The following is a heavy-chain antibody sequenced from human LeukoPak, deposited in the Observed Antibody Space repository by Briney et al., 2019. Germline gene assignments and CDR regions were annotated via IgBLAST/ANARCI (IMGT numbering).Heavy chain of an antibody. CDR2: IVVGSGNT. J-gene: IGHJ3*02. Sequence: SVKVSCKASGSTFTTSAVQWVRQARGQRLEWIGWIVVGSGNTNYAQKFQERVGITRDMSTSTAYMELSSLRTEDTAVYYCAASGPYTGVALDIWGQGAMVTVSS. V-gene: IGHV1-58*01. D-gene: IGHD2-8*02. CDR3: AASGPYTGVALDI. CDR1: GSTFTTSA.